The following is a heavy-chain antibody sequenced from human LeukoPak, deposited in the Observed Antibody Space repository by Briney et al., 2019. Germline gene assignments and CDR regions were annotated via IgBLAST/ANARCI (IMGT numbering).Heavy chain of an antibody. J-gene: IGHJ4*02. Sequence: ETLSLTCTVSGGSFSSSSYYWGWVRQAPGKGLEWVSVIYSGGSTYYADSVKGRFTISRDNSKNTLYLQMNSLRAEDTAVYYCARLTRLRNSYGIFIDYWGQGTLVTVSS. CDR2: IYSGGST. CDR3: ARLTRLRNSYGIFIDY. CDR1: GGSFSSSSYY. D-gene: IGHD5-18*01. V-gene: IGHV3-53*01.